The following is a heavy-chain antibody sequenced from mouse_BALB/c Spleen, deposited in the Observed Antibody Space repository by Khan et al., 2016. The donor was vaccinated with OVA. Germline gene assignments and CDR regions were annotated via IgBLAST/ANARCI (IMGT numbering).Heavy chain of an antibody. D-gene: IGHD2-10*01. J-gene: IGHJ2*01. CDR2: IYPSDGRT. Sequence: QVQLQQSGAELVKPGASVKLSCKASGYTFTNYWVHWVKQRPGQGLEWIGEIYPSDGRTNYNEKFKTKATLTGDRSSSTVYMQLSSLTSEDSAVYYCARNAYFGNYFDYWGQGTTLTVSS. CDR1: GYTFTNYW. V-gene: IGHV1S81*02. CDR3: ARNAYFGNYFDY.